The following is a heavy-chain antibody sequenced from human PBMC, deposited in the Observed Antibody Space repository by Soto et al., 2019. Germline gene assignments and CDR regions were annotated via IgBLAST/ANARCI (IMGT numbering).Heavy chain of an antibody. CDR1: GFTFSSYS. D-gene: IGHD3-22*01. V-gene: IGHV3-21*01. Sequence: GGSLRLSCAASGFTFSSYSMNWVRQAPGKGLEWVSSISSSSSYIYYADSVKGRFTISRDNAKNSLYLQLNSLRADDTAVYSRARNYYYENKGYYAGFDYWGQGTLVTV. CDR2: ISSSSSYI. CDR3: ARNYYYENKGYYAGFDY. J-gene: IGHJ4*02.